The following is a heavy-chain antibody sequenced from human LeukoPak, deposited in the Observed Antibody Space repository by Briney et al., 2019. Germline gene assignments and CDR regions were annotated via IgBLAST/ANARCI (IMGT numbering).Heavy chain of an antibody. J-gene: IGHJ3*02. CDR1: GGSISSGGYS. CDR2: IYHSGST. Sequence: SQTLSLTCAVSGGSISSGGYSWSWIRQPPGKGLEGIGYIYHSGSTYYNPALKSRVTISVDRSKNQFSLKLSSVTAADTAVYYCAASYYYGSGSAVDAFDIWGQGTMVTVSS. D-gene: IGHD3-10*01. CDR3: AASYYYGSGSAVDAFDI. V-gene: IGHV4-30-2*01.